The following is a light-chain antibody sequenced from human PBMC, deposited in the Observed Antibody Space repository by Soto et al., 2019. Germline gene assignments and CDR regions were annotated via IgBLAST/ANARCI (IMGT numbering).Light chain of an antibody. CDR3: SSYTSSRTYV. CDR1: SSDVGAYSY. V-gene: IGLV2-14*01. CDR2: DVS. J-gene: IGLJ1*01. Sequence: QSALTQPASVSGSPGQSITISCSGTSSDVGAYSYVSWYQQHPGKAPKLIIYDVSDRPSGISNRFSGSKSDNTASLTISGLQAVDEAEDYCSSYTSSRTYVFGTGTKVTVL.